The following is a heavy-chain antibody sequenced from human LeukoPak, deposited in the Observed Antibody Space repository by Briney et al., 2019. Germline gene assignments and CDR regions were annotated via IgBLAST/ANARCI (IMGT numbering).Heavy chain of an antibody. CDR3: AGYYGGKFDY. V-gene: IGHV3-66*02. CDR1: GFAVSSNY. J-gene: IGHJ4*02. Sequence: GGSLRLSCAASGFAVSSNYMSWVRQAPGKGLEWVSLIYISEITKYTDSVKGRFTISRDNFKNTLYLQMNSLSAEDTAVYYCAGYYGGKFDYWGQGTLVTVSS. D-gene: IGHD2-21*01. CDR2: IYISEIT.